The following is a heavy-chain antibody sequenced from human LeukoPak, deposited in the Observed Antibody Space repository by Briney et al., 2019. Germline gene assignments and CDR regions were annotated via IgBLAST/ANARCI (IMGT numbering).Heavy chain of an antibody. CDR1: NGSISTYY. D-gene: IGHD3-22*01. V-gene: IGHV4-59*01. CDR2: GYYSGST. Sequence: SETLSLTCTVSNGSISTYYWSWIRQTPGKGLEWIGYGYYSGSTDYNPSLKSRVTISVDTSKNQFFLNLDSVTAADTAVYFCARGVVVDPFDYWGQGTLVTVSS. CDR3: ARGVVVDPFDY. J-gene: IGHJ4*02.